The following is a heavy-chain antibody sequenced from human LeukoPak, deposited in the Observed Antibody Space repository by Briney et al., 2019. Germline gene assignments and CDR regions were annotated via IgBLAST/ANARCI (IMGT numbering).Heavy chain of an antibody. D-gene: IGHD1-26*01. CDR3: ARGVSYSFDY. CDR2: TYHRSKWYN. J-gene: IGHJ4*02. Sequence: SPTLSLTFAISGDSVSSNSAAWHWLRQSPSRGLEWLGSTYHRSKWYNDYALSVIGRISVNPDPPKNQFSLQLNSVTPEDTAVYYCARGVSYSFDYWGQGTLVTVSS. CDR1: GDSVSSNSAA. V-gene: IGHV6-1*01.